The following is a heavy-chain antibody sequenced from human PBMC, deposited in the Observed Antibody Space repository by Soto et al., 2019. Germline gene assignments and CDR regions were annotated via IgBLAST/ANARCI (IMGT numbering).Heavy chain of an antibody. Sequence: ASVKVSCKASGYTFTSYGISWVRQAPGQGLEWMGWISAYNGNTNYAQKLQGRVTMTTDTSTSTAYMELRSLRSDDTAVYYCARTKEDIVLMVYAMPFDYWGQGTLVTVSS. V-gene: IGHV1-18*01. CDR2: ISAYNGNT. CDR1: GYTFTSYG. D-gene: IGHD2-8*01. J-gene: IGHJ4*02. CDR3: ARTKEDIVLMVYAMPFDY.